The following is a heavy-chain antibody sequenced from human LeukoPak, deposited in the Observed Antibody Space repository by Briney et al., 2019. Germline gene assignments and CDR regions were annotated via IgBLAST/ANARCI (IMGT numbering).Heavy chain of an antibody. CDR2: IYSGGST. V-gene: IGHV3-53*01. Sequence: GGSLRLSCAASGFTVNSSYINWVRQAPGKGLEWVSVIYSGGSTYYADSVKGRFTISRDNSKNTLYLQMNSLRAEGTAVYYCAREGLWFGESEHWGQGTLVTVSA. J-gene: IGHJ1*01. D-gene: IGHD3-10*01. CDR1: GFTVNSSY. CDR3: AREGLWFGESEH.